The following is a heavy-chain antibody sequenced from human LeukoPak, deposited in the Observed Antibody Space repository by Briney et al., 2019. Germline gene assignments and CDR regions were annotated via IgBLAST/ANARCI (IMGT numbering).Heavy chain of an antibody. J-gene: IGHJ4*02. D-gene: IGHD1-26*01. CDR2: IIPIIGIA. Sequence: ASVKVSCKASGGTFSNTITWVRQAPGQGLEWMGRIIPIIGIANYAQKFQGRVTITADKSTNTAYMELSSLRSEDTAVYYCAREGNSGNYCDYWGQGSLVTVSS. CDR3: AREGNSGNYCDY. V-gene: IGHV1-69*04. CDR1: GGTFSNT.